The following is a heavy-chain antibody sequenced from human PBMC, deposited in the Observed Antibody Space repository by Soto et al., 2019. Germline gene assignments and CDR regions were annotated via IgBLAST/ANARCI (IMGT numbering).Heavy chain of an antibody. CDR2: INVANGDT. CDR3: ARKDYYGAGIYYFDH. V-gene: IGHV1-3*01. J-gene: IGHJ4*02. CDR1: GHTFTAYP. D-gene: IGHD3-10*01. Sequence: QVQLVQSGAEVKKPGASVKVSCKASGHTFTAYPMHWVRQAPGQRLEWMGWINVANGDTGYSQKFQGRVTVTRDTSASTVYVEVSSLTSEDTAVYYCARKDYYGAGIYYFDHWGQGTLVTVSS.